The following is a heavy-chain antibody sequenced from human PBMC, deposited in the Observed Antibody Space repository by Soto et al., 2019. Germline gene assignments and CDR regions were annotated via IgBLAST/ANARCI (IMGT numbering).Heavy chain of an antibody. CDR1: GYTFTYYY. CDR3: ASALHRGTYHSPSDY. Sequence: XSVNVSCKASGYTFTYYYIHWVRQAPGQGLEWMGWINPSSGDTNYAQNFQGRVTMTRDTSISTSYMDLISLRSDDTAVYYCASALHRGTYHSPSDYRGQGTLVTSPQ. V-gene: IGHV1-2*02. D-gene: IGHD1-26*01. CDR2: INPSSGDT. J-gene: IGHJ4*02.